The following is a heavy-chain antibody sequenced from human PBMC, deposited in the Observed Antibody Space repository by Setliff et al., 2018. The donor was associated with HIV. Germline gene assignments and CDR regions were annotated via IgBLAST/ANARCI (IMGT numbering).Heavy chain of an antibody. CDR1: GFTFSDYY. CDR3: VRDITTCWDV. CDR2: ISSSGRTI. D-gene: IGHD4-4*01. V-gene: IGHV3-11*04. J-gene: IGHJ6*02. Sequence: GGSLRLSCAGSGSGGSGFTFSDYYMSWVRQAPGKGLEWISSISSSGRTIKYADSVKGRFTISRDNAKRSLYLQMNSLRAEDTAVYYCVRDITTCWDVWGQGTTVTVSS.